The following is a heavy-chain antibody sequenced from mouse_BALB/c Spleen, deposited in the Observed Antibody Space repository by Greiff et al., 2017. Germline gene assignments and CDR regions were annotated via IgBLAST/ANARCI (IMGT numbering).Heavy chain of an antibody. J-gene: IGHJ2*01. CDR1: GFTFSSYT. CDR3: TRVGNYYGSSYVFDY. V-gene: IGHV5-6-4*01. D-gene: IGHD1-1*01. Sequence: EVQGVESGGGLVKPGGSLKLSCAASGFTFSSYTMSWVRQTPEKRLEWVATISSGGSYTYYPDSVKGRFTISRDNAKNTLYLQMSSLKSEDTAMYYCTRVGNYYGSSYVFDYWGQGTTLTVSS. CDR2: ISSGGSYT.